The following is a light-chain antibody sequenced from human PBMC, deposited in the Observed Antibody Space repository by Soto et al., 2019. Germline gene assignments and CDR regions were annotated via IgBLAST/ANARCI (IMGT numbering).Light chain of an antibody. CDR2: GAS. CDR1: QDISST. CDR3: QQFKNYPRT. Sequence: AIPLTQSPSSLSASVGDRVTITCRASQDISSTLVWDQQKPGKAPKLLIYGASNLESGVQSRFSGDGSGTDFTLTIKNLQSEDFATYHCQQFKNYPRTFGQGTKLEIK. V-gene: IGKV1D-13*01. J-gene: IGKJ2*01.